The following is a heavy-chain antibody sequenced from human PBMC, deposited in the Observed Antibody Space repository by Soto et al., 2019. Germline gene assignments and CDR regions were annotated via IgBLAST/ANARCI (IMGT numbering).Heavy chain of an antibody. J-gene: IGHJ4*02. CDR3: AKDGQQWLLWEGYCDY. CDR1: GFTFSSYG. Sequence: QVQLVESGGGVVQPGRSLRLSCAASGFTFSSYGMHWVRQAPGKGLEWVAVISYDGSNKYYADSVKGRFTISRDNSKNTLYLQMNSVRAEDTAVYYCAKDGQQWLLWEGYCDYWGQGTLVTVSS. CDR2: ISYDGSNK. D-gene: IGHD6-19*01. V-gene: IGHV3-30*18.